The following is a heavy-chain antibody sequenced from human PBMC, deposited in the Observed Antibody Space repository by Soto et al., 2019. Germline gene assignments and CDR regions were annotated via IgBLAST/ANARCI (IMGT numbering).Heavy chain of an antibody. V-gene: IGHV1-69*01. Sequence: QVQLVQSGAEVKKPGSSVKVSCKASGGTFSSYAISWVRQAPGQGLEWMGGIIPIFGTANYAQKFQGRVTITADESTSTAYMELSSLRSEETAVYYCARGNQYYYDSSGYFRGPIDAFDIWGQGTMVTVSS. D-gene: IGHD3-22*01. CDR3: ARGNQYYYDSSGYFRGPIDAFDI. CDR1: GGTFSSYA. CDR2: IIPIFGTA. J-gene: IGHJ3*02.